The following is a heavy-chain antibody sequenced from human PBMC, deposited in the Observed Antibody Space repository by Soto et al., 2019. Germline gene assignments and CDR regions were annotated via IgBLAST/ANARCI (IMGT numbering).Heavy chain of an antibody. J-gene: IGHJ4*02. Sequence: PGGSLRLSCAVSGFTVSSNYMSWVRQAPGKGLEWVSVIYSGGSTYYADSVKGLFTISRHNSKNTLYLQMNSLRAEDTAVYYCAGSSPLFYWGQGTLVTVSS. CDR2: IYSGGST. V-gene: IGHV3-53*04. CDR3: AGSSPLFY. CDR1: GFTVSSNY. D-gene: IGHD6-13*01.